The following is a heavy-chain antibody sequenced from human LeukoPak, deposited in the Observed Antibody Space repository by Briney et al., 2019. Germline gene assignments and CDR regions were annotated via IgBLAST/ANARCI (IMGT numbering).Heavy chain of an antibody. CDR2: IIPIVGIL. J-gene: IGHJ6*02. CDR3: ARGGSYYFYNGMGV. V-gene: IGHV1-69*04. D-gene: IGHD1-26*01. CDR1: GGTFTSYG. Sequence: SVKVSCTASGGTFTSYGINWVRQAPGLGLEWMGRIIPIVGILNYAQRFQGRVTITADNSTNIAYMELSSLRSEDTAVYYCARGGSYYFYNGMGVWGQGTTVTVSS.